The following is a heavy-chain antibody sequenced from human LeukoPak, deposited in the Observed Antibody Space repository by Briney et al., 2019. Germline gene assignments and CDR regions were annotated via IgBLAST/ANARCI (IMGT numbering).Heavy chain of an antibody. V-gene: IGHV3-72*01. D-gene: IGHD3-22*01. J-gene: IGHJ4*02. Sequence: GGSLRLSCAASGFTFSSYSMNWVRQAPGKRLEWVGRIRNKANSHTTEYVASVKGRFTISRDDSKKSLYLQMNSLKTEDTAVYYCAIGPSGYYDLDYWGQGILVVVSS. CDR3: AIGPSGYYDLDY. CDR2: IRNKANSHTT. CDR1: GFTFSSYS.